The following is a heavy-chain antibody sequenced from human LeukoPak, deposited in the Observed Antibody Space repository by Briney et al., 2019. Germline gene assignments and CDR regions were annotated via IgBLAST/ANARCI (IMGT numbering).Heavy chain of an antibody. CDR2: ISGSGGST. Sequence: GGSLRLSCAASGSTFSTYAMSWVRQAPGKGLEWVSAISGSGGSTYYADSEKGRFTISRDNSKNTLYLQMNSLRAADTAVYYCAKAPQGYYDSGAYYYWGQGTLVTVSS. J-gene: IGHJ4*02. V-gene: IGHV3-23*01. D-gene: IGHD3-22*01. CDR3: AKAPQGYYDSGAYYY. CDR1: GSTFSTYA.